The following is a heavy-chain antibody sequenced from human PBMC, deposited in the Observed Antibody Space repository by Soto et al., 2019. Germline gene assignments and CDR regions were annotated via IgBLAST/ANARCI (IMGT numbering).Heavy chain of an antibody. CDR2: IYYSGST. J-gene: IGHJ6*02. CDR1: GRSISSGSYY. D-gene: IGHD2-15*01. CDR3: ARVGDVVAGDYYYYYYGMDV. Sequence: PSETLSLTCSVSGRSISSGSYYWSWIRQQPGKGLEWIGYIYYSGSTYYNPSLKSRVTISVDTSKNQFSLKLSSVTAADTAVYYCARVGDVVAGDYYYYYYGMDVWGQGTTVTVSS. V-gene: IGHV4-31*03.